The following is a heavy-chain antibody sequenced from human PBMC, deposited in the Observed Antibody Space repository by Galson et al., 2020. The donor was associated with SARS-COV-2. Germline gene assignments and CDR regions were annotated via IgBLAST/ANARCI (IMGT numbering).Heavy chain of an antibody. CDR2: IKQDGSEK. V-gene: IGHV3-7*03. D-gene: IGHD2-2*01. CDR3: ARDGGSTSYPYYYYYGMDV. Sequence: TGGSLRLSCAASGFTFSSYWMSWVRQAPGKGLEWVANIKQDGSEKYYVDSVKGRFTISRDNAKNSLYLQMNSLRAEDTAVYYCARDGGSTSYPYYYYYGMDVWGQGTTVTVSS. J-gene: IGHJ6*02. CDR1: GFTFSSYW.